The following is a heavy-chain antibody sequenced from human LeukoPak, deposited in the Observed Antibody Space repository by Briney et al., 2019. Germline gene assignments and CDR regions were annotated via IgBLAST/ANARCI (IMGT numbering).Heavy chain of an antibody. D-gene: IGHD3-10*01. CDR3: AAAAFVTMVRGVITEGYGFDY. V-gene: IGHV1-58*02. CDR2: IVVGSGNT. J-gene: IGHJ4*02. Sequence: ASVKVSCKASGFTFTSSAMQWVRQARGQRLEWIGWIVVGSGNTNYAQKFQERVTITRDMSTSTAYMELSSLRSEDTAVYYCAAAAFVTMVRGVITEGYGFDYWGQGTLVTVSS. CDR1: GFTFTSSA.